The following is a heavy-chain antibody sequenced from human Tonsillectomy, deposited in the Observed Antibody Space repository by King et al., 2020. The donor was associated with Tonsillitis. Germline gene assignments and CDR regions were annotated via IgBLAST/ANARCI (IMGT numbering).Heavy chain of an antibody. D-gene: IGHD2-21*02. CDR1: GFTFGDSA. V-gene: IGHV3-49*04. J-gene: IGHJ4*02. CDR3: TTDTLKPDISGYCPFDY. CDR2: IRSKTYGGTT. Sequence: VQLVESGGDLVQPGRSLRLSCTTSGFTFGDSAVSWVRQAPGKGLEWVGFIRSKTYGGTTQYAASVKGRFTISRNDSKSVAYLQMNSLRTVDTAVYFWTTDTLKPDISGYCPFDYWGQGTLVTVSS.